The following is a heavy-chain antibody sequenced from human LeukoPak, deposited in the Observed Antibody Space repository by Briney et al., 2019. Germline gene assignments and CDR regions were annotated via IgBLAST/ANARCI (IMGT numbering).Heavy chain of an antibody. J-gene: IGHJ4*02. CDR2: ISSSSGAA. CDR3: ARGHSSGSAGEY. V-gene: IGHV3-48*02. D-gene: IGHD6-19*01. Sequence: GGSLRLSCAASGFTLSTYSMNWVRQAPGKGQEWISYISSSSGAAYYADSVKGRFTISRDNAKNSLYLEMNSLRDEDTAVYYCARGHSSGSAGEYWGQGTLVTVSS. CDR1: GFTLSTYS.